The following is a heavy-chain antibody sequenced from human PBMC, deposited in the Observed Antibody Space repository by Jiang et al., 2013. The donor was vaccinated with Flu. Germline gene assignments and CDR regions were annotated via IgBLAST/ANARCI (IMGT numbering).Heavy chain of an antibody. J-gene: IGHJ4*02. CDR1: GFSLSTSGMC. CDR2: IDWDDDK. V-gene: IGHV2-70*11. D-gene: IGHD3-10*01. CDR3: ARTDYYGSGSYRHYFDY. Sequence: KPTQTLTLTCTFSGFSLSTSGMCVSWIRQPPGKALEWLARIDWDDDKYYSTSLKTRLTISKDTSKNQVVLTMTNMDPVDTATYYCARTDYYGSGSYRHYFDYWGQGTLVTVSS.